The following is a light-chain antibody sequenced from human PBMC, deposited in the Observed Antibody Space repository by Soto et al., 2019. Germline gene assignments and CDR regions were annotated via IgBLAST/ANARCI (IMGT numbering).Light chain of an antibody. Sequence: EIVLTQSPAILSLSPGERATLSCRASQSVSSYLAWYQQTPGQAPRLLIYDASNRATGIPARFSGSGSGTDFTLTIGSLEPEDFAVYYGQQRSKWLTFGGGTKVEIK. V-gene: IGKV3-11*01. CDR2: DAS. CDR1: QSVSSY. CDR3: QQRSKWLT. J-gene: IGKJ4*01.